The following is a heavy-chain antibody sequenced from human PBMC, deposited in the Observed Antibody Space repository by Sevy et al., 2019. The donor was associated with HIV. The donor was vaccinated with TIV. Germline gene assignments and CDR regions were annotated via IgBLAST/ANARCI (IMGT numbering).Heavy chain of an antibody. J-gene: IGHJ4*02. CDR1: GGTFNMYA. V-gene: IGHV1-69*06. Sequence: ASVKVSCKSSGGTFNMYAISWVRQAPGQGLEWMGGIIPLSGTPNYAQKFQDRVTMTADKSTKTAYMELRSLTSDDTAMYFCARDPQEPHSFFDYWGQGTLVTVSS. CDR3: ARDPQEPHSFFDY. D-gene: IGHD2-21*01. CDR2: IIPLSGTP.